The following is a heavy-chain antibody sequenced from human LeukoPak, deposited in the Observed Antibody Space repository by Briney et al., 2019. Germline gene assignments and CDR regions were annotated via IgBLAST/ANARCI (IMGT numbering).Heavy chain of an antibody. CDR2: ISSSGSTI. V-gene: IGHV3-48*03. CDR1: GFTFSSYE. D-gene: IGHD2-2*01. J-gene: IGHJ6*02. Sequence: GGSLRLSCAASGFTFSSYEMNWVRQAPGKGLEWVSYISSSGSTIYYADSVKGRFTISRDNAKNSLYLQMNSLRAEDTAVYYCAREWTSLTPGPQGATDYGMDVWGQGTTVTVSS. CDR3: AREWTSLTPGPQGATDYGMDV.